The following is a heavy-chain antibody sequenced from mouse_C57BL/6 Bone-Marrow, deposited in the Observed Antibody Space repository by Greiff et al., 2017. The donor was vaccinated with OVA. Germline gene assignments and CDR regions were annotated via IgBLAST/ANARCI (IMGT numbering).Heavy chain of an antibody. CDR2: INPSSGYT. Sequence: VQLVESGADLVKPGASVKLSCKASGYTFTSYWMHWVKQRPGQGLEWIGYINPSSGYTKYNQKFKDKATLTADKSSSTAYMQLSSLTYEDSAVYYCAIYDYDGAWFAYWGQGTLVTVSA. J-gene: IGHJ3*01. CDR1: GYTFTSYW. D-gene: IGHD2-4*01. CDR3: AIYDYDGAWFAY. V-gene: IGHV1-7*01.